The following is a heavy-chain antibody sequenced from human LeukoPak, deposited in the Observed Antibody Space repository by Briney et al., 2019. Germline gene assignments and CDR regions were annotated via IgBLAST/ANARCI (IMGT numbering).Heavy chain of an antibody. D-gene: IGHD3-9*01. Sequence: GASVKVSCKTSGHTFTSHALNWVRQAPGQGLEWMGWNNTNTGNPTYAQGFTGRFVFSLDTSVSTAYLQIISLKAEDTAVYYCARSGPDPKLRFFDWLPSYDSFDIWGQGTMVTVSS. V-gene: IGHV7-4-1*02. CDR3: ARSGPDPKLRFFDWLPSYDSFDI. CDR1: GHTFTSHA. J-gene: IGHJ3*02. CDR2: NNTNTGNP.